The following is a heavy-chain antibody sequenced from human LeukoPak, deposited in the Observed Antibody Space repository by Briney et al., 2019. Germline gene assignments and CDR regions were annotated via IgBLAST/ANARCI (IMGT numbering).Heavy chain of an antibody. CDR2: ISGSVGST. D-gene: IGHD2-2*01. J-gene: IGHJ5*02. V-gene: IGHV3-23*01. CDR1: GFTFSSYV. Sequence: GGSLRLSCTASGFTFSSYVMSWVRQAPGKGLEWVSTISGSVGSTYYADSVKGRFTISRDNSKNTLYLQMNGLRAEDTAVYYCASLDCSTASCYAGWTWFDPWGQGTLVTVSS. CDR3: ASLDCSTASCYAGWTWFDP.